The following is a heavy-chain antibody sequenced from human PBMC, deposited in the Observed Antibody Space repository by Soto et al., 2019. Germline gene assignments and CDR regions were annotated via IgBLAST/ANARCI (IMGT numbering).Heavy chain of an antibody. D-gene: IGHD3-3*01. Sequence: PGESLKISCKGSGYRLTSYWISWVRQMPGKGLEWMGRIDPSDSYTNYSPSFQGHVTISADKSISTAYLQWSSLKASDTAMYYCASSDSYDYNWFDPWGQGTLVTVSS. J-gene: IGHJ5*02. CDR1: GYRLTSYW. CDR2: IDPSDSYT. CDR3: ASSDSYDYNWFDP. V-gene: IGHV5-10-1*01.